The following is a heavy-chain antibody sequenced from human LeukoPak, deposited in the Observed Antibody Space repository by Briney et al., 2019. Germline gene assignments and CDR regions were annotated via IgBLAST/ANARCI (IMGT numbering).Heavy chain of an antibody. D-gene: IGHD6-19*01. CDR2: INSDGSST. J-gene: IGHJ4*02. Sequence: HSGGSLRLSCAASGFTFCSYWMHWVRQAPGKGLVWVSRINSDGSSTSYADSVKGRFTISRDNAKNTLYLQMNSLRAEDTAVYYCARKSGAVAAFDYWGQGTLVTVSS. CDR1: GFTFCSYW. CDR3: ARKSGAVAAFDY. V-gene: IGHV3-74*01.